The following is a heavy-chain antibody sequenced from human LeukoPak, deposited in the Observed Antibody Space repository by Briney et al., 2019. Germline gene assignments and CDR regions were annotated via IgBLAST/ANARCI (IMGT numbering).Heavy chain of an antibody. CDR2: IRSSSSTI. V-gene: IGHV3-48*01. J-gene: IGHJ4*02. Sequence: GGSLRLSCAASGFTFSSYSMNWVRQAPGKGLEWVSYIRSSSSTIYYADSVKGRFTISRDNSKNTIYLQMNSLRAEDTAIYYCAKRSSTSSGYFDFWGRGTLVTVSS. CDR1: GFTFSSYS. CDR3: AKRSSTSSGYFDF. D-gene: IGHD3-22*01.